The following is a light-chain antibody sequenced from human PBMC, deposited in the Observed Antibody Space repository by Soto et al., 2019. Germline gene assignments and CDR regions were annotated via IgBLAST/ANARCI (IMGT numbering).Light chain of an antibody. Sequence: EIVLTQSPGTLSLSPGERATLSCRASQSVSSSYLAWYQQKPGQAPRLLIYGASSRATGIPDRFSGSGSGTDFTFTISRLEPEDFAVYYCQQYGSFRWTFGQGTKVDIK. V-gene: IGKV3-20*01. CDR2: GAS. CDR3: QQYGSFRWT. J-gene: IGKJ1*01. CDR1: QSVSSSY.